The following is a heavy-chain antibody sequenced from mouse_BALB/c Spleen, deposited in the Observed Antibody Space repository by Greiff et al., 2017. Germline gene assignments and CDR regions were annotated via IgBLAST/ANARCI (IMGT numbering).Heavy chain of an antibody. CDR2: IWGGGST. V-gene: IGHV2-6-5*01. D-gene: IGHD2-1*01. CDR1: GFSLTAYG. CDR3: AKHRVDYYGNAYYYAMDY. Sequence: QVQLKESGPGLVAPSQSLSITCTVSGFSLTAYGVSWFRQPPGKGLEWLGVIWGGGSTYYNSALKSRLSISKDNSKSQVFLKMNSLQTDDTAMYYCAKHRVDYYGNAYYYAMDYGGQGTSVTVSS. J-gene: IGHJ4*01.